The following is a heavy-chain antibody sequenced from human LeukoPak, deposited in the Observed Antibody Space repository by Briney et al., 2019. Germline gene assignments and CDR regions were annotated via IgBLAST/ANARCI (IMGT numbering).Heavy chain of an antibody. Sequence: PSETLSLTCTVSGGSISSGGYYWSWIRQPPGKGLEWIGYIYHSGSTYYNPSLKSRVTISVDRSKNQFSLKLSSVTAADTAVYYCARGYIASAEVAFDIWGQGTMVTVSS. CDR2: IYHSGST. J-gene: IGHJ3*02. CDR1: GGSISSGGYY. V-gene: IGHV4-30-2*01. CDR3: ARGYIASAEVAFDI. D-gene: IGHD6-13*01.